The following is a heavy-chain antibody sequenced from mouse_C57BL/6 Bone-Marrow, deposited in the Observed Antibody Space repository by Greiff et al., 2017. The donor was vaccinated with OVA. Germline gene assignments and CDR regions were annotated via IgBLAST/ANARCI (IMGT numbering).Heavy chain of an antibody. CDR2: IYPGSGST. V-gene: IGHV1-55*01. CDR3: ARSRAITTVVATDWYFDV. CDR1: GYTFTSYW. D-gene: IGHD1-1*01. J-gene: IGHJ1*03. Sequence: QVQLQQPGAELVKPGASVKMSCKASGYTFTSYWITWVKQRPGQGLEWIGDIYPGSGSTNYNEKFKSKATLTVDKSSSTAYMQLSSLTSEDSAVYYCARSRAITTVVATDWYFDVWGTGTTVTVSS.